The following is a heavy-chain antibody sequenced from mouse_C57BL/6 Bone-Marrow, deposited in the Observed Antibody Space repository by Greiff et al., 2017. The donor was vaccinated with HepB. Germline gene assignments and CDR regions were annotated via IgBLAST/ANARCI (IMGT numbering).Heavy chain of an antibody. CDR1: GYSFTVYF. D-gene: IGHD1-1*01. Sequence: VQLKESGPELVKPGASVKISCKASGYSFTVYFMNWVKQSHGKSLEWIGRINNYNGVTFSNQKLKGKATLTVDKSSSTAPMELLSLTYEVFAVYYWARETTVVAYYFDYGGHGTTLTVST. CDR3: ARETTVVAYYFDY. V-gene: IGHV1-37*01. CDR2: INNYNGVT. J-gene: IGHJ2*01.